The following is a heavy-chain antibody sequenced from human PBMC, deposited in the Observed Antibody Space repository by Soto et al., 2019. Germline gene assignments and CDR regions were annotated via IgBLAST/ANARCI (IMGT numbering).Heavy chain of an antibody. V-gene: IGHV4-31*03. Sequence: SETLSLTCTVSGGSISSGAYYWSWIRQHPGKGLEWIGYIYYSGGTYYNPSLKSRVTISVDTSKNQFSLKLDSLTVADTAVYYCARDEAPYYDFWSGNYRNDYYGMDVWGQGTTVTVYS. D-gene: IGHD3-3*01. CDR2: IYYSGGT. CDR3: ARDEAPYYDFWSGNYRNDYYGMDV. CDR1: GGSISSGAYY. J-gene: IGHJ6*02.